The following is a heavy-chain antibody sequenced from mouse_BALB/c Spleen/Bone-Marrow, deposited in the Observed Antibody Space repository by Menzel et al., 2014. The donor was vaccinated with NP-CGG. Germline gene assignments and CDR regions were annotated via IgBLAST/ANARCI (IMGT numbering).Heavy chain of an antibody. Sequence: QVQLQQPGTDLVRPGASVKLSCKASGYTFTSYWINWVKQRPGQGLEWIGNIYPSDSYTNYNQKFKDKATLTVDKSSSTAYMHLSSPTSEDSAVYYCTRDDGGFAYWGQGTLVPVSA. J-gene: IGHJ3*01. CDR3: TRDDGGFAY. V-gene: IGHV1-69*02. D-gene: IGHD1-1*02. CDR1: GYTFTSYW. CDR2: IYPSDSYT.